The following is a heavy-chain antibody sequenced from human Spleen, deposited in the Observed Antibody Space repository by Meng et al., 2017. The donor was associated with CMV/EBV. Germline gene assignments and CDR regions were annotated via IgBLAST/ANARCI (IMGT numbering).Heavy chain of an antibody. V-gene: IGHV5-51*01. D-gene: IGHD2-2*01. J-gene: IGHJ6*02. CDR2: IYPGDSAT. CDR3: ARLSAYCSSTSCYSYYYYYGMDV. CDR1: W. Sequence: WVGWVRQMPGKGLEWMGIIYPGDSATRYSPSFQGQVTISADKSISTAYLQWSSLKASDTAMYYCARLSAYCSSTSCYSYYYYYGMDVWGQGTTVTVSS.